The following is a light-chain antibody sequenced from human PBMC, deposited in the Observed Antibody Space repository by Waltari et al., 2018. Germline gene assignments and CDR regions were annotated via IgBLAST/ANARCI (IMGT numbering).Light chain of an antibody. CDR3: QHYVRLPVT. CDR2: GAS. V-gene: IGKV3-20*01. Sequence: EIVLTQSPGTLSLSPGERATLSCRASQSVGQTLAWYQQKPGQAPRLLIYGASRRATGVPDRFSGSGSETDFSLTISRLEPEDFAVYYCQHYVRLPVTFGQGTKVEIK. CDR1: QSVGQT. J-gene: IGKJ1*01.